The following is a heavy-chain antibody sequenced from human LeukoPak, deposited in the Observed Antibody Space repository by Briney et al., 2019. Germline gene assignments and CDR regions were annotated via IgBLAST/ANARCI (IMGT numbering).Heavy chain of an antibody. Sequence: SETLSLTCTVSGGSISSSTYYWGWIRQPPGKGLEWIGSIYSSGSTYYNPSLKSRVTISVDISKTQFSLNLSSVTAADTAVYYCAVEEFDYWGQGILVTVSS. V-gene: IGHV4-39*01. CDR2: IYSSGST. J-gene: IGHJ4*02. CDR3: AVEEFDY. D-gene: IGHD5-24*01. CDR1: GGSISSSTYY.